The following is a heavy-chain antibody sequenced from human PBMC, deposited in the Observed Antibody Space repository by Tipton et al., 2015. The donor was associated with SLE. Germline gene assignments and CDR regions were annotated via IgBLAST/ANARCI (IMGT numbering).Heavy chain of an antibody. CDR1: GGSFSGYY. CDR3: ASSIAAAGTRNY. J-gene: IGHJ4*02. CDR2: INHSGST. Sequence: TLSLTCAVYGGSFSGYYWSWIRQPPGKGLEWIGKINHSGSTNYNPSLKSRGTISIDTSKNQFSLKLSSVTAADTAVYYCASSIAAAGTRNYWGQGTLVTVSS. V-gene: IGHV4-34*01. D-gene: IGHD6-13*01.